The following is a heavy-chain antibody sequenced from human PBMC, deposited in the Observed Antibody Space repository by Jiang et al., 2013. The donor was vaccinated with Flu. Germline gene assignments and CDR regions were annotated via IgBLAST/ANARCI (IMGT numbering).Heavy chain of an antibody. CDR1: GDTFSSFA. CDR2: IIPIFGTA. Sequence: SSVKVSCKASGDTFSSFALSWVRQAPGQGLEWMGGIIPIFGTANYAQKFQGRVTITADESTSTAYMELSSLRSEDTAVYYCAREPDRYCSSTSCYWGAFDIWGQGTMVTVSS. CDR3: AREPDRYCSSTSCYWGAFDI. J-gene: IGHJ3*02. D-gene: IGHD2-2*01. V-gene: IGHV1-69*01.